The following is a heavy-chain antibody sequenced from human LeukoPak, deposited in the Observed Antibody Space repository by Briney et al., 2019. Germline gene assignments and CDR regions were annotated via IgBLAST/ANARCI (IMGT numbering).Heavy chain of an antibody. J-gene: IGHJ5*02. CDR2: IYTSGST. V-gene: IGHV4-61*02. CDR3: ARAQTYGDYVSWFDP. CDR1: GGSISSSSYY. D-gene: IGHD4-17*01. Sequence: SETLSLTCTVSGGSISSSSYYWSWIRQPAGKGLEWIGRIYTSGSTNYNPSLKSRVTMSVDTSKNQFSLKLSSVTAADTAVYYCARAQTYGDYVSWFDPWGQGTLVTVSS.